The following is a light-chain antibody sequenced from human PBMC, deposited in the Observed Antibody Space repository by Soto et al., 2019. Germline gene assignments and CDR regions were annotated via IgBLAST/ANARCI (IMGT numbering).Light chain of an antibody. CDR1: ESISSKS. V-gene: IGKV3-20*01. Sequence: EIVLTQSPGTLSLSPGERATLSCRAIESISSKSLAWYQQKPGQAPRLLIYGPYNRATGNPDTFSGSGSWTDCTLTISRLEHEDFAVYFCQQYGSSPYTFGQGTKLEI. CDR3: QQYGSSPYT. CDR2: GPY. J-gene: IGKJ2*01.